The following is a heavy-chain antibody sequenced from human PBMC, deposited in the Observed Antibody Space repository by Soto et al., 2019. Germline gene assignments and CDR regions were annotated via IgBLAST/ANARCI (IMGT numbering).Heavy chain of an antibody. CDR3: ARDRSYTTDY. D-gene: IGHD1-26*01. V-gene: IGHV3-74*01. Sequence: GESLKISCAASGFTFSNSWMHWVRQAPGKGLVWVSYINSDGSTTTYADYVKGRFTISRDNAKNTVYLQITSLTAEDTAVYYCARDRSYTTDYWGQGTLVTVSS. CDR2: INSDGSTT. CDR1: GFTFSNSW. J-gene: IGHJ4*02.